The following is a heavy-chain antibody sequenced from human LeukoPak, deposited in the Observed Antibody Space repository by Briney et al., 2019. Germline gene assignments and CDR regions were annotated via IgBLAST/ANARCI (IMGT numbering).Heavy chain of an antibody. CDR3: ARGVTARGFYYYMDI. J-gene: IGHJ6*03. Sequence: GASVKVSCKVSGYTFTGYYIHWVRQAPGQGLEWMGWINPTSGDTNYAQKFQGRVTMTRDTSISTAYMELSRLRSDAAAVYSCARGVTARGFYYYMDIWGRGTAVTISS. V-gene: IGHV1-2*02. D-gene: IGHD2-21*02. CDR2: INPTSGDT. CDR1: GYTFTGYY.